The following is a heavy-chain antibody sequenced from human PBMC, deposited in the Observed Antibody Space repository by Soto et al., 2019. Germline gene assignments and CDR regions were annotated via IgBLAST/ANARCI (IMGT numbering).Heavy chain of an antibody. CDR3: ARGRAAYYFDY. J-gene: IGHJ4*02. Sequence: GPLRTACAAPGFTFSSYPMHWVRQAPGRGLEHVSSTSGDGRIMYYLDSVKGRFTISRDNSKNTLYLQMGSLRTEDMAVYYCARGRAAYYFDYWGQGALVTVSS. D-gene: IGHD6-25*01. V-gene: IGHV3-64*02. CDR1: GFTFSSYP. CDR2: TSGDGRIM.